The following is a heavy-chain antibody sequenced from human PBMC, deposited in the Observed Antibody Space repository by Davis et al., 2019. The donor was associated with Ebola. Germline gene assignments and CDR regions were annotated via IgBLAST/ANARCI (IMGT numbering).Heavy chain of an antibody. CDR1: GYTFTSYY. Sequence: ASVKVSCKASGYTFTSYYMHWVRQAPGQGLEWLAWINPNSGVTDYAQNFQGRVTMSRDTSISTAYMELSSLTSDDTALYYCARGLGDYSSSLFYYFDYWGQGTMVTVSS. D-gene: IGHD6-6*01. V-gene: IGHV1-2*02. CDR3: ARGLGDYSSSLFYYFDY. CDR2: INPNSGVT. J-gene: IGHJ4*02.